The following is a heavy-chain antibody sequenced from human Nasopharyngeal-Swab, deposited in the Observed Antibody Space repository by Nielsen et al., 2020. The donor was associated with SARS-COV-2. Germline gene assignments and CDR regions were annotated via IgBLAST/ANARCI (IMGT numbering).Heavy chain of an antibody. D-gene: IGHD3-3*01. CDR3: ARPTYYDYYGMDV. Sequence: GGFLRLSCAASGFTVSSNYMSWVRQAPGKGLEWVSVIYSGGSTYYADSVKGRFTISRDNSKNTLYLQMNSLRAEDTAVYYCARPTYYDYYGMDVWGQGTTVTVSS. V-gene: IGHV3-53*01. J-gene: IGHJ6*02. CDR1: GFTVSSNY. CDR2: IYSGGST.